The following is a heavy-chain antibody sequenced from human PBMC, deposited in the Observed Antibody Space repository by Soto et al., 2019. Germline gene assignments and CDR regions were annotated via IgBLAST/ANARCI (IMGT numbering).Heavy chain of an antibody. Sequence: SQTLSLTCAISGDSVSSNSAAWNWIRQSPSRGLEWLGRTYYRSKWYNDYAVSVKSRITINPDTSKNQFSLQLNSVTPEDTAVYYFARGGGIAVAGTRRGYYFDYWGQGTLVTVSS. V-gene: IGHV6-1*01. J-gene: IGHJ4*02. CDR1: GDSVSSNSAA. CDR2: TYYRSKWYN. CDR3: ARGGGIAVAGTRRGYYFDY. D-gene: IGHD6-19*01.